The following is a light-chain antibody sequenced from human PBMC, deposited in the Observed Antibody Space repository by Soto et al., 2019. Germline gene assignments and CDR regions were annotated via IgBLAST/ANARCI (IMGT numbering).Light chain of an antibody. CDR2: AAS. Sequence: DIQMTQSPSFLSASVGDRVTITCRASQGISSYLAWYQQKPGKAPKLLIYAASTLQSGVPSRFSGSGSGTEFTLTISSLQPEDFAPYYCQQLNSYPALSFGGGTKVEIK. CDR1: QGISSY. J-gene: IGKJ4*01. V-gene: IGKV1-9*01. CDR3: QQLNSYPALS.